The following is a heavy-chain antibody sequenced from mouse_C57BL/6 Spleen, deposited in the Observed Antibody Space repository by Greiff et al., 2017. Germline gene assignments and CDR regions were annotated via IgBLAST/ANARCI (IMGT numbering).Heavy chain of an antibody. CDR2: IYPGSGST. V-gene: IGHV1-55*01. Sequence: VQLQQPGAELVKPGASVKMSCKASGYTFTSYWITWVKQRPGQGLEWIGDIYPGSGSTNYNEKFKSKATLTVDTSSSTAYMQLSSLTSEDSAVYYCARRDTTVPLYAMDYWGQGTSVTVSS. D-gene: IGHD1-1*01. J-gene: IGHJ4*01. CDR1: GYTFTSYW. CDR3: ARRDTTVPLYAMDY.